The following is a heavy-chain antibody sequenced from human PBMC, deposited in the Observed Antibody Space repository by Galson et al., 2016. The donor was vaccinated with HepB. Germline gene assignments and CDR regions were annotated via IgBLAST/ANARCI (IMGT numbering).Heavy chain of an antibody. V-gene: IGHV1-18*01. CDR2: ISAYNGDT. D-gene: IGHD4-23*01. CDR1: GYTFTSFG. Sequence: SVKVSCKASGYTFTSFGISWVRQAPGQGLEWMGWISAYNGDTNFAQKFRGRVIMTRDTSTDTAYMELRSLTTGATAVYYCARDFSAVGGTDYFDYWGQGTLVTVAS. CDR3: ARDFSAVGGTDYFDY. J-gene: IGHJ4*02.